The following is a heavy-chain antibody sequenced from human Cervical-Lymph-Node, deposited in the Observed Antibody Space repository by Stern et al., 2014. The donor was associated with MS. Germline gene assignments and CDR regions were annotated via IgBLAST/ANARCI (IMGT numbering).Heavy chain of an antibody. D-gene: IGHD5-18*01. J-gene: IGHJ4*02. Sequence: EVQLVESGGGLVQRGGALRLSWAVSGLTCSTFWMHWVLQPPGKGLAWVARINIDGSSTTYADAVKGRFTISRDNAKNTLYLQMSGLTAADTAVYYCATYTSGSQLWLKYWGQGTLVTVSS. CDR2: INIDGSST. CDR3: ATYTSGSQLWLKY. CDR1: GLTCSTFW. V-gene: IGHV3-74*01.